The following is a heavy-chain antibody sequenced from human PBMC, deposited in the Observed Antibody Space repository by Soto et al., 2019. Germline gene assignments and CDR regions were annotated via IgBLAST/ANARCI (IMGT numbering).Heavy chain of an antibody. V-gene: IGHV5-51*01. CDR1: GYPFRSYR. J-gene: IGHJ4*01. D-gene: IGHD3-9*01. Sequence: HRESLRISCKGSGYPFRSYRIGWVRQVPWKGLEWMGIISPGDSDTKYSQSFQGQVTISADKSISTAYLQWNSLKASDTAMYYCARHATYYDILSGYYFDYWGHGPLVTVSS. CDR2: ISPGDSDT. CDR3: ARHATYYDILSGYYFDY.